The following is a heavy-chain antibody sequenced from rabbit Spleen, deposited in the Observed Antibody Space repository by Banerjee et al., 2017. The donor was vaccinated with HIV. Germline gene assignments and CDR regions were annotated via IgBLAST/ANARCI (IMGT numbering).Heavy chain of an antibody. J-gene: IGHJ4*01. D-gene: IGHD1-1*01. CDR3: AKDLTGVIGWNFGW. V-gene: IGHV1S40*01. CDR2: IKNGDGST. CDR1: GIDFSSWYY. Sequence: EESGGGLVKPGGTLTLTCKVSGIDFSSWYYMCWVRQAPGKGLEWIACIKNGDGSTYYASWAKGRFTISKTSSTTVTLQMTSLTAADTAAYFCAKDLTGVIGWNFGWWGPGTLVTVS.